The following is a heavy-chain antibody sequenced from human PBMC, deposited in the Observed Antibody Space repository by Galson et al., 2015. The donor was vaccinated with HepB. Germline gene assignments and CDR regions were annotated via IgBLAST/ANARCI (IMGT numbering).Heavy chain of an antibody. V-gene: IGHV3-30*18. CDR3: AKGGGRGFVGGYYYMDV. CDR1: GFTFSSYG. Sequence: SLRLSCAASGFTFSSYGMHWVRQAPGKGLEWVAVISYDGSNKYYADSVKGRFTISRDNFKNTLYLQMNSLRAEDTAVYYCAKGGGRGFVGGYYYMDVWGKGTTVTVSS. D-gene: IGHD2-15*01. J-gene: IGHJ6*03. CDR2: ISYDGSNK.